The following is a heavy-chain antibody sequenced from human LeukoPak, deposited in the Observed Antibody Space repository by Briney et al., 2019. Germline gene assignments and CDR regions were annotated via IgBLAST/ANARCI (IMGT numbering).Heavy chain of an antibody. CDR3: TRGDYGAYGYDAFDI. CDR1: GFTFSSYA. V-gene: IGHV3-23*01. Sequence: PGGSLRLSCAASGFTFSSYAMSWVRQAPGKGLEWVSAISGSDGRTFYADSVKGRFAISRDNSKNTLYLQMNSLRAEDTAMYYCTRGDYGAYGYDAFDIWGQGTMVTVSS. D-gene: IGHD4-17*01. CDR2: ISGSDGRT. J-gene: IGHJ3*02.